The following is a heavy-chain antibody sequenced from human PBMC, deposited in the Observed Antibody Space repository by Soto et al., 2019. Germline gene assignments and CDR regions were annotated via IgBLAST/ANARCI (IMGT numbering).Heavy chain of an antibody. CDR2: IYYRGST. D-gene: IGHD3-10*01. V-gene: IGHV4-31*03. CDR3: AREGLMVRGVME. CDR1: GGSISSGGYY. Sequence: QVQLQESGPGLVKPSQTLSLTCTVSGGSISSGGYYWSWIRQHPGKGLEWIGYIYYRGSTYYNTSLKSRVTISVDTSKNQFALKLSSVTAADTAVYYCAREGLMVRGVMEWCQGTLVTVSS. J-gene: IGHJ4*02.